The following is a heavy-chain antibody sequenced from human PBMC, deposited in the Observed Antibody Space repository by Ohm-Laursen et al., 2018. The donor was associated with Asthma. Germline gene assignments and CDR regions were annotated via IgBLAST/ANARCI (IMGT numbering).Heavy chain of an antibody. CDR3: ARSRVSQSDDAFDI. V-gene: IGHV1-18*01. CDR1: GYTFTSYG. J-gene: IGHJ3*02. Sequence: AASVKVSCKATGYTFTSYGISWVRQAPGQGLEWMGWISGYNGNTKYAQKVQGRSTMTTDTSTSTAYMDLRSLRSDDTAVYYCARSRVSQSDDAFDIWGQGTTVTVSS. D-gene: IGHD5/OR15-5a*01. CDR2: ISGYNGNT.